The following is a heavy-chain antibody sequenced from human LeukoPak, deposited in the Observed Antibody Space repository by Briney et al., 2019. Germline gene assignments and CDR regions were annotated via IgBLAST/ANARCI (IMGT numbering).Heavy chain of an antibody. V-gene: IGHV4-4*02. D-gene: IGHD2-8*01. Sequence: SGTLSLTCGVSGGSLSNTNWWSWVRQPPGQGLEWIGEISLTGLTHYNPSLESRVTVSLDKSKNQLSPNLTSVTAADTAVYYCSRENGAFSPFGYWGQGTLVTVLS. J-gene: IGHJ4*02. CDR3: SRENGAFSPFGY. CDR1: GGSLSNTNW. CDR2: ISLTGLT.